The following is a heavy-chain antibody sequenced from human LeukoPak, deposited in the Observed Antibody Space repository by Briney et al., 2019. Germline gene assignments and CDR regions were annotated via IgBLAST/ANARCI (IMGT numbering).Heavy chain of an antibody. J-gene: IGHJ1*01. Sequence: PSETLSLTCAVYGGSFSGYYWSWIRQPPGKGLEWIGEINHSGSTNYNPSLKSRVTISVDTSKNQFSLKLSSVTAADTAVYYCARRPRASYYYGSSGYYPPPGYFQHWGQGTLVTVSS. V-gene: IGHV4-34*01. D-gene: IGHD3-22*01. CDR3: ARRPRASYYYGSSGYYPPPGYFQH. CDR2: INHSGST. CDR1: GGSFSGYY.